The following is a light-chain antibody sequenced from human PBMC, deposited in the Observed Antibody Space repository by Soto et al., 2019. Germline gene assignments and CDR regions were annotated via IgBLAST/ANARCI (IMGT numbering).Light chain of an antibody. CDR2: QTS. J-gene: IGKJ1*01. CDR3: HQRQSWLRT. CDR1: QYINTR. V-gene: IGKV3-11*01. Sequence: EIVLTQSPATLSSFPGDRVTLSCRASQYINTRLAWYQHRPGQAPRLLIYQTSIRADGIPARFSDSGSGTDFTLTIRDVQPEDFALYYCHQRQSWLRTFGQGTKVDI.